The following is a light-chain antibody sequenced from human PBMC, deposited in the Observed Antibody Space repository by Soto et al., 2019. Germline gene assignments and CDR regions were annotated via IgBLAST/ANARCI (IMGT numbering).Light chain of an antibody. V-gene: IGKV3-11*01. J-gene: IGKJ4*01. CDR1: QSVSSY. CDR3: QQRSNWPLT. Sequence: EIVLTQSPATLSLSPGERSAFSCRASQSVSSYFAWYQQKPGQAARILIYDASNRATGIPAGFSGSGSWTDFTLTISSLEPADFAVYYCQQRSNWPLTFGGGTKVDIK. CDR2: DAS.